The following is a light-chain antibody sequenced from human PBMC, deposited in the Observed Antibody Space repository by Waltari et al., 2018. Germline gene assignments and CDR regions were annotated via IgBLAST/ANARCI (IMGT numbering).Light chain of an antibody. Sequence: QSVLTQPPSVSAAPGQRVTISCSGGSSNIGNNYLSWYRQFPGTAPTLLIYENSERPSGIPGRFSGSKAGTSATLDSTGLQAGDEADDYCGTWDSSLSGAVFGGGTHLTVL. V-gene: IGLV1-51*02. J-gene: IGLJ7*01. CDR2: ENS. CDR3: GTWDSSLSGAV. CDR1: SSNIGNNY.